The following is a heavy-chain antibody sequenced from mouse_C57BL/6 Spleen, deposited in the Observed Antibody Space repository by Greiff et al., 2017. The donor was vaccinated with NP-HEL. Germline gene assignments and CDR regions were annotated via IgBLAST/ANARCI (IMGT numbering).Heavy chain of an antibody. V-gene: IGHV5-4*03. CDR2: ISDGGSYT. D-gene: IGHD1-1*01. CDR1: GFTFSSYA. J-gene: IGHJ1*03. CDR3: ARRDYYGSSYWYFDV. Sequence: EVKLVESGGGLVKPGGSLKLSCAASGFTFSSYAMSWVRQTPEKRLEWVATISDGGSYTYYPDNVKGRFTISRDNAKNNLYLQMSHLKSEDTAMYYCARRDYYGSSYWYFDVWGTGTTVTVSS.